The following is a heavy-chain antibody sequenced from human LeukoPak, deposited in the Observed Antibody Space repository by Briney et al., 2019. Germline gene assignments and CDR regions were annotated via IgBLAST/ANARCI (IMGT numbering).Heavy chain of an antibody. J-gene: IGHJ4*02. V-gene: IGHV1-2*02. D-gene: IGHD3-10*01. CDR1: GYTFTGYY. Sequence: GASVKVSCKASGYTFTGYYMHWVRQAPGQGLEWMGWINPNSGGTNYAQKFQGRVTMTRDTSISTAYMELSRLRSDDTAVYYCARASRITMVRGAPFDYWGQGTLVTVSS. CDR2: INPNSGGT. CDR3: ARASRITMVRGAPFDY.